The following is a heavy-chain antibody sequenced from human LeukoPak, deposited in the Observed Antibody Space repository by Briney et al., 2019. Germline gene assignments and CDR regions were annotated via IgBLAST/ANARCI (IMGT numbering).Heavy chain of an antibody. J-gene: IGHJ2*01. CDR2: INSDGTST. CDR1: GFTFSNYW. V-gene: IGHV3-74*01. CDR3: ARGIGSYPYWYFDL. Sequence: PGGSLRLSCAASGFTFSNYWMHCVRHAPGKGLVWVSRINSDGTSTNYADSVKGRFTISRDNAKNTLYLQMNSLRAEDTAVYYCARGIGSYPYWYFDLWGRGTLVTVSS. D-gene: IGHD1-26*01.